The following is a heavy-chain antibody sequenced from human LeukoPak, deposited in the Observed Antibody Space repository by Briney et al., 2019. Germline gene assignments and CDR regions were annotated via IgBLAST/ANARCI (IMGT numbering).Heavy chain of an antibody. D-gene: IGHD2-21*02. V-gene: IGHV3-7*05. Sequence: PGGSLRLSCAASGFTVSSNYMSWVRQAPGKGLEWVANIKQDGSEKFYVDSVKGRFTISRDNAKNSLYLQMNSLRAEDTAVYYCAREGIVVVTDPYWYFDLWGRGTLVTVSS. CDR3: AREGIVVVTDPYWYFDL. J-gene: IGHJ2*01. CDR1: GFTVSSNY. CDR2: IKQDGSEK.